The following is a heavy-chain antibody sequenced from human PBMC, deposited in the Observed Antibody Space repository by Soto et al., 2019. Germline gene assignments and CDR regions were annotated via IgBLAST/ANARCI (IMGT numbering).Heavy chain of an antibody. Sequence: GESLKISCKGSGSGFPSYGIGGVRRMPGKGLKWMCIIYPGDSDTRYSPSFQGQVTISADKSISTAYLQWSSLKASDTAMYYCAGGGVRGVITRTRDYYGMDVWGQGTTVTVSS. J-gene: IGHJ6*02. CDR2: IYPGDSDT. CDR3: AGGGVRGVITRTRDYYGMDV. D-gene: IGHD3-10*01. CDR1: GSGFPSYG. V-gene: IGHV5-51*01.